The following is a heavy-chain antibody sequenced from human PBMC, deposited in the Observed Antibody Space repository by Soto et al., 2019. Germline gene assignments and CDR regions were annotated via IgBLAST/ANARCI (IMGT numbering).Heavy chain of an antibody. J-gene: IGHJ6*02. V-gene: IGHV1-69*06. CDR1: GGTFSSYA. CDR2: IIPIFGTA. D-gene: IGHD3-10*01. Sequence: QVQLVQSGAEVKKPGSSVKVPCKASGGTFSSYAISWVRQAPGQGLEWMGGIIPIFGTANYAQKFQGRVTITADKSTSTAYMELSSLRSEDTAVYYCASRGDYGSGSFPYYYYYYGMDVWGQGTTVTVSS. CDR3: ASRGDYGSGSFPYYYYYYGMDV.